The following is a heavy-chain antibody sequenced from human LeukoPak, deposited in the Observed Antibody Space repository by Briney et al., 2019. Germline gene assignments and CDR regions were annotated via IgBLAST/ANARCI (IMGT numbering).Heavy chain of an antibody. Sequence: AAVKVSCKPSGYTFTSHYMQWVRQAPGQGLEWMGIINPSGGNTRYAQKFQGRVTMTTGTSTSTAFMELMGLRSDDTAVYYCARGRTNTGGWHVYFDYWGQGTLVTVSS. V-gene: IGHV1-46*01. J-gene: IGHJ4*02. CDR1: GYTFTSHY. CDR3: ARGRTNTGGWHVYFDY. D-gene: IGHD2-8*02. CDR2: INPSGGNT.